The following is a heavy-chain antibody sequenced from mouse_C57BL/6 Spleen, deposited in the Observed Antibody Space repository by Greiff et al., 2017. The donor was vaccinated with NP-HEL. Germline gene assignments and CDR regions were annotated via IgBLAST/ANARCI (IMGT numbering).Heavy chain of an antibody. J-gene: IGHJ3*01. CDR2: ISSGGSYT. V-gene: IGHV5-6*01. CDR3: ARHGGNDLAWFAY. Sequence: DVHLVESGGDLVKPGGSLKLSCAASGFTFSSYGMSWVRQTPDKRLEWVATISSGGSYTYYPDSVKGRFTISRDNAKNTLYLQMSSLKSEDTAMYYCARHGGNDLAWFAYWGQGTLVTVSA. CDR1: GFTFSSYG.